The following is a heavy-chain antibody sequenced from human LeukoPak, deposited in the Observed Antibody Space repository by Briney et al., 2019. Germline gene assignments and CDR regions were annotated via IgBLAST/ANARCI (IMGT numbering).Heavy chain of an antibody. V-gene: IGHV5-51*01. CDR1: GYRFSSYW. D-gene: IGHD3-10*01. Sequence: GESLKISCKGSGYRFSSYWIGWVRQMPGKGLEWMGMIYPGDSDTRYSPSLQGQVTISADKSINTAYLQWSSLKASDTAMYYCARSAKMYGSGSYYNYFDYWGQGTLVTVSS. CDR3: ARSAKMYGSGSYYNYFDY. J-gene: IGHJ4*02. CDR2: IYPGDSDT.